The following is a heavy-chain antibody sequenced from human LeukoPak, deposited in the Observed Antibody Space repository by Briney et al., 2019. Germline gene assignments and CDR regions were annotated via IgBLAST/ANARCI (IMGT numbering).Heavy chain of an antibody. Sequence: GGSLRLSCAASGFIFSKYDMHWVRQAPGKGLEWVAFIQYDGSNKYYADSVKGRFTISRDNSRNTLYLQMNSLRAEDTAVYYCANPGVVNYWGQGTLVTVSS. CDR1: GFIFSKYD. D-gene: IGHD3-3*01. V-gene: IGHV3-30*02. J-gene: IGHJ4*02. CDR3: ANPGVVNY. CDR2: IQYDGSNK.